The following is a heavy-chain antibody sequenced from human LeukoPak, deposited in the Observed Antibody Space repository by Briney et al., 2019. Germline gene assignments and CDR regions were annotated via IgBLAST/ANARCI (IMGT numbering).Heavy chain of an antibody. J-gene: IGHJ6*02. CDR2: ISGSGGST. CDR3: AKALPPTVTRPYYGMDV. D-gene: IGHD4-17*01. V-gene: IGHV3-23*01. CDR1: GFTFSSYA. Sequence: GGSLRLSCAASGFTFSSYAMSWVRQAPGKGLEWVSSISGSGGSTYYADSVKGRFTISRDNSKNTLYLQMNSLRAEDTAVYYRAKALPPTVTRPYYGMDVWGQGTTVTVSS.